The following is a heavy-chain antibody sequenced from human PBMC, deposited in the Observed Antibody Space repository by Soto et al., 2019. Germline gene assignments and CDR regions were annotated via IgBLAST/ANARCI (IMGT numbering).Heavy chain of an antibody. D-gene: IGHD1-1*01. CDR1: GFTFSNFW. V-gene: IGHV3-7*01. Sequence: EVQLVESGGGLVQPGGSLRLSCAASGFTFSNFWMTWVRQAPGKGLEWVATIKQDGSEKHYVDSVNGRFSISRDNAKNSLDLQMNNLRVEDTAVYYCARDRPEMAGTYYHYGMAVWGRGTTITVSS. CDR2: IKQDGSEK. J-gene: IGHJ6*04. CDR3: ARDRPEMAGTYYHYGMAV.